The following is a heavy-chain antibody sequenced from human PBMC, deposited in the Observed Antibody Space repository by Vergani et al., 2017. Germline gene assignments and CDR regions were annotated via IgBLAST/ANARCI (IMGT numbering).Heavy chain of an antibody. J-gene: IGHJ4*02. CDR1: GGSISSYY. CDR3: ARAPPHDYGDYGYFDY. D-gene: IGHD4-17*01. V-gene: IGHV4-59*12. Sequence: QVQLQESGPGLVKPSETLSLTCTVSGGSISSYYWSWIRQPPGKGLEWIGYIYYSGSTNYNPSLKSRVTISVDTSKNQFSLKLSSVTAADTAVFYCARAPPHDYGDYGYFDYWGQGTLVTVSS. CDR2: IYYSGST.